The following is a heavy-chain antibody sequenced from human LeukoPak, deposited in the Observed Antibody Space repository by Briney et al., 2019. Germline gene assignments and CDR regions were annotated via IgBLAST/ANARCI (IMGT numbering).Heavy chain of an antibody. CDR2: IYYSGST. D-gene: IGHD4-17*01. CDR3: ARSPRDGDYEGDYYGMDV. Sequence: SETLSLTCTVSGGSISSYYWSWIRQPPGKGLEWIGYIYYSGSTNYNPSLKSRVTISVDTSKNQFSLKLSSVTAADTAVYYCARSPRDGDYEGDYYGMDVWGQGTTVTVSS. J-gene: IGHJ6*02. CDR1: GGSISSYY. V-gene: IGHV4-59*08.